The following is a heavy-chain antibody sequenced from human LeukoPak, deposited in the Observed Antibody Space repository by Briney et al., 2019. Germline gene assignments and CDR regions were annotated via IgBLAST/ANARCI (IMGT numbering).Heavy chain of an antibody. V-gene: IGHV1-2*06. CDR3: ARPKYDSSGYIDY. J-gene: IGHJ4*02. CDR2: INPNSGGT. D-gene: IGHD3-22*01. CDR1: GYTFTGYC. Sequence: ASVKVSCKASGYTFTGYCMHWVRQAPGQGLEWMGRINPNSGGTNYAQKFQGRVTMTGDTSISTAYMELSRLRSDDTAVYYCARPKYDSSGYIDYWGQGTLVTVSS.